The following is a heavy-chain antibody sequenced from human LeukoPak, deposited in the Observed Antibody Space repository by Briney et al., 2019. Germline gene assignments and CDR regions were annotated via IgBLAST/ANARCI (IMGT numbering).Heavy chain of an antibody. D-gene: IGHD1-26*01. Sequence: EASVKVSCKASGGTFSSYAISWVRQAPGQGLEWMGGIIPIFGTANYAQKFQGRVTITTDESTSTAYMELSNLRSEDTAVYYCARGSGSYTFDYWGQGTLVTVSS. CDR3: ARGSGSYTFDY. CDR1: GGTFSSYA. J-gene: IGHJ4*02. V-gene: IGHV1-69*05. CDR2: IIPIFGTA.